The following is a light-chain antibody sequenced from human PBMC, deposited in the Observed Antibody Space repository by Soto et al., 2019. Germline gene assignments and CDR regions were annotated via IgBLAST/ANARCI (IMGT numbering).Light chain of an antibody. J-gene: IGLJ1*01. CDR3: SSYTTSNTRQIV. V-gene: IGLV2-14*03. CDR1: SKEIGGYNY. CDR2: DVS. Sequence: QSVLTQPASVSGSPGRSINISCTGTSKEIGGYNYVSWYQHHPGKAPKLIIYDVSNRPSGVSNPFSGSKSGNTASLTISGLQPEDEADYYCSSYTTSNTRQIVFGTGTKVTVL.